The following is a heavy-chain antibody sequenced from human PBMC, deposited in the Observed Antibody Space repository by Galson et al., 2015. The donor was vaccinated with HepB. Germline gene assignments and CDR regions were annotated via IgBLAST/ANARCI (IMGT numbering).Heavy chain of an antibody. CDR3: ARDGVWGSYRLCWFDP. CDR2: IYYSGST. J-gene: IGHJ5*02. V-gene: IGHV4-39*02. CDR1: GASISRHY. D-gene: IGHD3-16*02. Sequence: SETLSLTCTVSGASISRHYWNWIRQPPGKGLEWIGSIYYSGSTYYNPSLKSRVTISVDTSKNQFSLKLSSVTAADTAVYYCARDGVWGSYRLCWFDPWGQGTLVTVSS.